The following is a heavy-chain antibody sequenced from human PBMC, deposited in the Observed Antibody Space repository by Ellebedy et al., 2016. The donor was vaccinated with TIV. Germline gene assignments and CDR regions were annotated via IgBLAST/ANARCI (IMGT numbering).Heavy chain of an antibody. Sequence: GESLKISCAVSGFTVSNNFMTWVRQAPGKGPEYVSVIYSQGRTYHVDSVKGRFTISRDNSKNTLHLQMSSLRVEDTAIYYCARKTDSGGSGNFWGPGTLVTVSS. CDR1: GFTVSNNF. J-gene: IGHJ4*02. D-gene: IGHD3-22*01. CDR2: IYSQGRT. CDR3: ARKTDSGGSGNF. V-gene: IGHV3-53*01.